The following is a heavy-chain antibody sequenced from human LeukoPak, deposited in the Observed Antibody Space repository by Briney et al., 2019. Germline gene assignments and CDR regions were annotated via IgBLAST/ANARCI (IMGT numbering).Heavy chain of an antibody. V-gene: IGHV4-59*01. D-gene: IGHD4-11*01. CDR1: GGSISSYY. Sequence: SETLSLTCTVSGGSISSYYWSWIRQPPGKGLEWIGYIYYSGSTNYNPSLKSRVTISVDTSKNQFSLKLSSVTAADTAVYYCARDNSPFDYYYYYMDVWGQGTTVTVSS. CDR2: IYYSGST. J-gene: IGHJ6*03. CDR3: ARDNSPFDYYYYYMDV.